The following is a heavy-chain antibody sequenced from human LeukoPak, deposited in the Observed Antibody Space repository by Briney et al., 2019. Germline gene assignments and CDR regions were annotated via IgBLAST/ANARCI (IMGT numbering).Heavy chain of an antibody. CDR3: ARDNYYYDSSGPLSPYYYYYGMDV. CDR2: IYSGGST. Sequence: GGSLRLSCAASGFTVSSNYMSWVRQAPGKGLEWGSVIYSGGSTYYADSVKGRFTISRHNSKNTLYLQMNSLRAEDTAVYYCARDNYYYDSSGPLSPYYYYYGMDVWGQGTTVTVSS. V-gene: IGHV3-53*04. D-gene: IGHD3-22*01. CDR1: GFTVSSNY. J-gene: IGHJ6*02.